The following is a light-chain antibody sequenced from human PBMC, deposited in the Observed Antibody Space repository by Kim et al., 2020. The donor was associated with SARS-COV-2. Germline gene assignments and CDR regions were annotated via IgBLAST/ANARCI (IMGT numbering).Light chain of an antibody. CDR2: GKN. CDR1: SLRCYY. CDR3: NSRNSNDSLV. Sequence: SSELTQDPAVSVALEQTVRITCEGDSLRCYYATWYQQKPGQAPILVIYGKNNRPSGIPNRFSGSSSGNTASLTIAGTQAEDEADYYCNSRNSNDSLVFGGGTKLTV. J-gene: IGLJ2*01. V-gene: IGLV3-19*01.